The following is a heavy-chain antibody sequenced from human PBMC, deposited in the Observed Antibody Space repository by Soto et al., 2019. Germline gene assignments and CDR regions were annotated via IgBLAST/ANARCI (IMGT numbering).Heavy chain of an antibody. CDR1: GDTFTTYD. J-gene: IGHJ4*02. D-gene: IGHD3-10*01. V-gene: IGHV1-8*01. CDR3: ARGRASGSYYLLDY. CDR2: INPNSGNI. Sequence: GASVKVSCKASGDTFTTYDINWVRQATGHGLEWMEWINPNSGNIGYAQRFQGRVTMTRDTAIRTAYMEVSSLRSGDTAVYYCARGRASGSYYLLDYWGQGTLVTVSS.